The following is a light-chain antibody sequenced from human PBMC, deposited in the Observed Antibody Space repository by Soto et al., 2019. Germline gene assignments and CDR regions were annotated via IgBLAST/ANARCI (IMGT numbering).Light chain of an antibody. J-gene: IGKJ1*01. CDR1: QSVSSD. CDR2: DAS. CDR3: QKRADWWT. Sequence: EIVMTQAPATRSVSPGESAPLSCRASQSVSSDLAWYQQKPGKSPSILIYDASNRATGIQARFSGSGSGKDFNLTIRSLDPEDFEVYYCQKRADWWTFGRGTKVDIK. V-gene: IGKV3-11*01.